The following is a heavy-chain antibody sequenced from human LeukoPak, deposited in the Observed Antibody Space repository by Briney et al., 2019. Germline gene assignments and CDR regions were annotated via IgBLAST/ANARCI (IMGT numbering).Heavy chain of an antibody. D-gene: IGHD2-2*01. CDR1: GYTFTSYG. V-gene: IGHV1-18*01. CDR2: ISAYNGNT. J-gene: IGHJ5*02. Sequence: ASVKVSCKASGYTFTSYGISWVRQAPGQGLEWMGWISAYNGNTNYAQKLQGRVTMTTDTSTSTAYMELRSLRSDDTAVYYCARDRDYCSSTSCYADNWFDPWGQGTLATVSS. CDR3: ARDRDYCSSTSCYADNWFDP.